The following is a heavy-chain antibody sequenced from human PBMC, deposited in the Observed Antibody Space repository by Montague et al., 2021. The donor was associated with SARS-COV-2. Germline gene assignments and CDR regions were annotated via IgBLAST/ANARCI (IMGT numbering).Heavy chain of an antibody. CDR2: ISSGSGAI. CDR1: GFTFSTYN. Sequence: SLRLSCAASGFTFSTYNMNWVRQIPGKGLEWLSYISSGSGAIFYADAVKGRFTVSRDNAKNSLFLQMNSLRAEDTAVYYCARDQLIRGVPAFDMWGRGTMVTVSS. J-gene: IGHJ3*02. V-gene: IGHV3-48*04. D-gene: IGHD3-10*01. CDR3: ARDQLIRGVPAFDM.